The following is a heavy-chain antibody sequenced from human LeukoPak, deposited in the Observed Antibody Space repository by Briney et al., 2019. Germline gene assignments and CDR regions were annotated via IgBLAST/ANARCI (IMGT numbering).Heavy chain of an antibody. Sequence: RRGESLKISCRVSGDGFDNYWIGWVRHMSGEGLQWVAIIHPSSSATHYSPSFQGRVSISADKAITTAYLQWNSLRTSDTAIYFCARRAHVAQLGVDWFDPWGQGTLVTVSS. D-gene: IGHD2-8*01. CDR3: ARRAHVAQLGVDWFDP. J-gene: IGHJ5*02. CDR2: IHPSSSAT. V-gene: IGHV5-51*01. CDR1: GDGFDNYW.